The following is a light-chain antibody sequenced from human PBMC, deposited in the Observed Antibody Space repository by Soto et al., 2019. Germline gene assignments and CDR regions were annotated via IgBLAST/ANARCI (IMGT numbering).Light chain of an antibody. CDR1: QSVSSD. Sequence: EIVMTQSPATLSVSPGERATLSCRASQSVSSDLAWYQQKPGQAPRLLIYDASTRATGIPVRFSGSGSGTECTLTICSLQSEDFALYYCQQYNKWPPLTFGGGTKVEI. CDR3: QQYNKWPPLT. V-gene: IGKV3-15*01. J-gene: IGKJ4*01. CDR2: DAS.